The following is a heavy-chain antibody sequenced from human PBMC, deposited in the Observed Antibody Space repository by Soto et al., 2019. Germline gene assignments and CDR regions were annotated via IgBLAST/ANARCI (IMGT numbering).Heavy chain of an antibody. CDR3: AWITTYYDFWSGYRYYYYMDV. D-gene: IGHD3-3*01. Sequence: SGPTLVNPTQTLTLTSTFSGFSLSTSGMCVSWIREPPGKALEWLARIDWDDDKYYSTSLKTRLTISKDTSKNQVVLTTTNMDPVDTATYYCAWITTYYDFWSGYRYYYYMDVWGKGTTVTVSS. CDR1: GFSLSTSGMC. V-gene: IGHV2-70*11. CDR2: IDWDDDK. J-gene: IGHJ6*03.